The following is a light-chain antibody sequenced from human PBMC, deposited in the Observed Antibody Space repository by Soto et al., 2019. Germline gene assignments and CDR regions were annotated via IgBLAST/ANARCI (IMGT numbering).Light chain of an antibody. CDR2: GAS. V-gene: IGKV3-15*01. J-gene: IGKJ1*01. CDR1: QSVRRD. CDR3: QQYKDWPTT. Sequence: EIVMTQSPAPLSVSPGERATLSCRSSQSVRRDLAWYQQRPGQAPRLLIYGASTRASGIPARFSGSGSGTEFTLTISSLQSEDVAVYYCQQYKDWPTTFGQGTKVDIK.